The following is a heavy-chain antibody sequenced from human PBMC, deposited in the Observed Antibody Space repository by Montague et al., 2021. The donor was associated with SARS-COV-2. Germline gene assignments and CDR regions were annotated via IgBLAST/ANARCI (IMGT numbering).Heavy chain of an antibody. CDR2: IYYSGST. CDR3: ASSYDSTGHVGY. D-gene: IGHD3-22*01. V-gene: IGHV4-39*07. CDR1: GGSISSSSYY. Sequence: SETLSLTCTVSGGSISSSSYYWGWIRQPPGKGLEWIGSIYYSGSTYYNPSLKSRVTISVDTSKNQFSLKLSSVTAADTAVYYCASSYDSTGHVGYWGQRTLVTVSS. J-gene: IGHJ4*02.